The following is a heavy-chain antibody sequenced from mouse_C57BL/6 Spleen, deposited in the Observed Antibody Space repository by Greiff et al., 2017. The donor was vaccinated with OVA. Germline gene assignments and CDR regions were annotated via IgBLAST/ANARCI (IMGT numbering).Heavy chain of an antibody. CDR1: GFTFSSYA. Sequence: DVMLVESGGGLVKPGGSLKLSCAASGFTFSSYAMSWVRQTPEKRLEWVATISDGGSYTYYPDNVKGRFTISRDNAKNNLYLQMSHLKSEDTAMYYCARGIYYYGSSHYYAMDYWGQGTSVTVSS. CDR3: ARGIYYYGSSHYYAMDY. D-gene: IGHD1-1*01. J-gene: IGHJ4*01. V-gene: IGHV5-4*03. CDR2: ISDGGSYT.